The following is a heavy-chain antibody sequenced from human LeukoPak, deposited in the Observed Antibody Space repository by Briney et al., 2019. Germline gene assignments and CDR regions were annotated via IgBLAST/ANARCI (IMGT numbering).Heavy chain of an antibody. V-gene: IGHV3-48*01. CDR3: ARAYYCGGDCYSGPTDY. J-gene: IGHJ4*02. CDR1: GFTFSIYT. CDR2: ISSSSSTI. Sequence: GGSLRLSCAASGFTFSIYTMNWVRQAPGKGLECVSYISSSSSTISYADSVKGRFTISRDNAKNSLYLQMNSLRAEDTAVYYCARAYYCGGDCYSGPTDYWGQGTLVTVSS. D-gene: IGHD2-21*01.